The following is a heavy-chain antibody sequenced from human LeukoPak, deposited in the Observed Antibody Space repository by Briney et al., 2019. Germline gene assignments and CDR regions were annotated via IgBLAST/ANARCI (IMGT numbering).Heavy chain of an antibody. CDR3: ARLDYGDEEALDS. CDR1: GVSISSGDHN. CDR2: ISYTGSP. J-gene: IGHJ3*02. V-gene: IGHV4-31*03. D-gene: IGHD4-17*01. Sequence: SETLSLTCTVSGVSISSGDHNWSWIRQHPGKGLEWIGYISYTGSPDYNPSLRSRLTISVDTSQNQFSLRLSSVTAADTAVYYCARLDYGDEEALDSWGQGTMGTGSS.